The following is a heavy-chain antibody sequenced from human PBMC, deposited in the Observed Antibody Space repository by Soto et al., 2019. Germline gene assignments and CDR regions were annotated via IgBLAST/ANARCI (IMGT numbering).Heavy chain of an antibody. Sequence: QVQFVQSEAEVKEPGASVKVSCKASGSTFTAITLHWVRQAPGQRLEWMGCIHAGSDNTEYSQKFQDRLTITRDTPASIVYMELSSLRSEDTALYYCARDYVKLGMDGWGQGTTVSVSS. CDR1: GSTFTAIT. D-gene: IGHD3-10*02. CDR2: IHAGSDNT. J-gene: IGHJ6*02. CDR3: ARDYVKLGMDG. V-gene: IGHV1-3*01.